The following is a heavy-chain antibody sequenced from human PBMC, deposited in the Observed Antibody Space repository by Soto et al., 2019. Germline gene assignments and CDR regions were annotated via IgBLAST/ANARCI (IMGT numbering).Heavy chain of an antibody. CDR3: EKDRRRSWALDY. J-gene: IGHJ4*02. Sequence: QVQLVESGGGVVQPGRSLRLSCAASGFTFSRNGMHWVRQAPGKGLEWVAVISYDGSNKYYADSVKGRFTISRDNSKNTLYLQMNSLRAEDTAVYYCEKDRRRSWALDYWGQGTLVTVSS. D-gene: IGHD6-13*01. CDR1: GFTFSRNG. CDR2: ISYDGSNK. V-gene: IGHV3-30*18.